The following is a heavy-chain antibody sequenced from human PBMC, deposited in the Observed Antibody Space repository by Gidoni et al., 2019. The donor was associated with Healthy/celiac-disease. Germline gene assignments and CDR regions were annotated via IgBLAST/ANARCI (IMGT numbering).Heavy chain of an antibody. CDR1: GFTFSSYS. J-gene: IGHJ4*02. D-gene: IGHD2-2*01. CDR3: ARWYDCSSTSCYERWGDY. CDR2: ISSSSSYI. V-gene: IGHV3-21*01. Sequence: EVQLVESGGGLVKPGGSLRLSCAASGFTFSSYSMNWVRQAPGKGREWVSSISSSSSYIYYADSVKGRFTISRDNAKNSLYLQMNSLRAEDTAVYYCARWYDCSSTSCYERWGDYWGQGTLVTVSS.